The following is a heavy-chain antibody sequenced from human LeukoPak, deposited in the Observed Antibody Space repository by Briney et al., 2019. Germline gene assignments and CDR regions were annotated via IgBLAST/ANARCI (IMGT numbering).Heavy chain of an antibody. Sequence: ASVKVSCKASGYTFTSYYMHWVRQAPGQGLEWMGIINPSGGSTSYAQKFQGRVTMTRDTSTSTVYMELSSLRSEDTAVYYCARDPGYDFWSGYYTTAPLDYWGQGTLVTVSS. CDR2: INPSGGST. D-gene: IGHD3-3*01. V-gene: IGHV1-46*03. CDR1: GYTFTSYY. CDR3: ARDPGYDFWSGYYTTAPLDY. J-gene: IGHJ4*02.